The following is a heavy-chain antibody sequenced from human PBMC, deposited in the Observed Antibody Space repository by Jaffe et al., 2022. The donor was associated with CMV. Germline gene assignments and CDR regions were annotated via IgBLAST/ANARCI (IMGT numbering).Heavy chain of an antibody. Sequence: EVQLVESGGGLVQPGGSLRLSCAASGFTFSTYWMHWVRQAPGKGLVWVSRINFDGRTTTYADSVKGRFTISRDNAKNTLHLQMNSLRAEDTAVYYCARGYGDNDWYFDLWGRGTLVTVSS. CDR3: ARGYGDNDWYFDL. V-gene: IGHV3-74*03. CDR2: INFDGRTT. D-gene: IGHD4-17*01. J-gene: IGHJ2*01. CDR1: GFTFSTYW.